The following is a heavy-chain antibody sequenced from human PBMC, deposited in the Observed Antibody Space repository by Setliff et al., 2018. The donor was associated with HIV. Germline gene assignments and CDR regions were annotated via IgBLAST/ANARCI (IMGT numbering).Heavy chain of an antibody. J-gene: IGHJ6*03. CDR2: IYHSGST. Sequence: SETLSLTCSVSGGSIRGYFWSWIRQPPGKGLEWIGSIYHSGSTNYNPSLKSRVTISVDTSKRQFSLNLTSVTGADTAVYYCARGPPAEDYYYYRDVWYKGTTVTVSS. CDR3: ARGPPAEDYYYYRDV. V-gene: IGHV4-34*01. CDR1: GGSIRGYF.